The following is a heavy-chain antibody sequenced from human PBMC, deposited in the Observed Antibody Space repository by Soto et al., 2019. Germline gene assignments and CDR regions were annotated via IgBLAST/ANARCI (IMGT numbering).Heavy chain of an antibody. J-gene: IGHJ4*02. CDR1: GGSISSSSYY. CDR3: ARHVVPVAGNGDFDY. V-gene: IGHV4-39*01. D-gene: IGHD6-19*01. Sequence: QLQLQESGPGLVKPSETLSLTCTVSGGSISSSSYYWGWIRQPPGKGLEWIGSIYYSGSTYYNPSLKSRVTISVDTSKNQFSLKLSSVTAADTAVYYCARHVVPVAGNGDFDYWGQGTLVTVSS. CDR2: IYYSGST.